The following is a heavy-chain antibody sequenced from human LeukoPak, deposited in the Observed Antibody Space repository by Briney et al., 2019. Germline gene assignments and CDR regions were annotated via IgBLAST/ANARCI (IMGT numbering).Heavy chain of an antibody. Sequence: GGSLRLSCAASGFTVSSNYMSWVRQAPGKGLEWVSVIYSGGSTYYADSVKGRFTISRDNSKNTLYLQMNSLRAEDTAVYYCARDMVGYSPQGNYYYGMDVWGQGTTVTVSS. CDR3: ARDMVGYSPQGNYYYGMDV. J-gene: IGHJ6*02. D-gene: IGHD5-18*01. CDR1: GFTVSSNY. CDR2: IYSGGST. V-gene: IGHV3-66*01.